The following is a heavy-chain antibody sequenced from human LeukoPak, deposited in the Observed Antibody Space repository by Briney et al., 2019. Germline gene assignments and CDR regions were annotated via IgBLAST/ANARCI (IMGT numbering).Heavy chain of an antibody. V-gene: IGHV4-59*12. J-gene: IGHJ6*02. D-gene: IGHD3-22*01. CDR3: AGAGYYDSSGYYLFYGMDV. Sequence: SEALSLNCTVPGGSINSEYRSWIRQPPGKGLEWIGYIYYSGSTNYNPSLKSRVTISVDKSKTQFSLKLSSVTAADTAVYYCAGAGYYDSSGYYLFYGMDVWGQGTTVTVSS. CDR1: GGSINSEY. CDR2: IYYSGST.